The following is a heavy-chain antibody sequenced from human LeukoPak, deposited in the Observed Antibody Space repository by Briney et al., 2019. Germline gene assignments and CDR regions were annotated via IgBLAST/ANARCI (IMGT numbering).Heavy chain of an antibody. J-gene: IGHJ3*02. CDR1: GCTFDDYG. D-gene: IGHD6-13*01. V-gene: IGHV3-20*04. Sequence: GGSLRLSCAASGCTFDDYGMSWVRQAPGKGLEWVSGINWNGGSTGYADSVKGRFTISRDNAKNSLYLQMNSLRAEDTALYYCARDDSSSWYKDAFDIWGQGTMVTVSS. CDR3: ARDDSSSWYKDAFDI. CDR2: INWNGGST.